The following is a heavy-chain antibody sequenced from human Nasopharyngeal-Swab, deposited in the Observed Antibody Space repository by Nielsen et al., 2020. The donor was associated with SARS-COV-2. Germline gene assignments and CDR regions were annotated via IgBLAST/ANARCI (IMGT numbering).Heavy chain of an antibody. CDR2: ISGSGGST. CDR3: AKDLSYYYDSSGGGMDV. Sequence: GESLKISCAASGFTFSSYAMSWVRQAPGKWLEWVSAISGSGGSTYYADSVKGRFTISRDNSKNTLYLQMNSLRAEDTAVYYCAKDLSYYYDSSGGGMDVWGQGTTVTVSS. J-gene: IGHJ6*02. CDR1: GFTFSSYA. D-gene: IGHD3-22*01. V-gene: IGHV3-23*01.